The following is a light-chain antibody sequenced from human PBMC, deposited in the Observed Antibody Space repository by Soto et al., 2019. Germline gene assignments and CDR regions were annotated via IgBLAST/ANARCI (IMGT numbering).Light chain of an antibody. J-gene: IGKJ1*01. CDR3: QQYDSYPWT. V-gene: IGKV1-5*01. CDR2: DAS. Sequence: DIQMTQSPSTLSASLGDRVTITCRASQSVSSWLAWYQHKPGKAPNLLIYDASNLKSGVPSRFTGSGSGTEFTLTISSLQPDDFATYYCQQYDSYPWTFGQGTKVDIK. CDR1: QSVSSW.